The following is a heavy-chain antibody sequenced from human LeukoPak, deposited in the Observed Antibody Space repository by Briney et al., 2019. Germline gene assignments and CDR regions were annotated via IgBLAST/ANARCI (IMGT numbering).Heavy chain of an antibody. D-gene: IGHD1-26*01. CDR2: INPNSGGT. V-gene: IGHV1-2*02. Sequence: ASVKVSCKASGYTFTGYYMRWVRQAPGQGLEWMRWINPNSGGTNYAQKFQGRVTMTRDTSISTAYMELSRLRSDDTAVYYCARDRVVGALSCFDYWGQGTLVTVSS. CDR1: GYTFTGYY. J-gene: IGHJ4*02. CDR3: ARDRVVGALSCFDY.